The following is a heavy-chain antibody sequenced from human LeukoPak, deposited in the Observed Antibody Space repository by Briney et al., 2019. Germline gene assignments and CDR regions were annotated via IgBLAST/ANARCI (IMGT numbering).Heavy chain of an antibody. V-gene: IGHV4-30-2*01. Sequence: PSQTLSLTCAVSGGSISSGGYSWSWIRQPPGKGLEWIGYIYHSGSTYYNPSLKSRVTISVDRSKNQFSLKLSSVTAADTAVYYCARQELYDSSGYYNYWGQGTLVTVSS. D-gene: IGHD3-22*01. J-gene: IGHJ4*02. CDR1: GGSISSGGYS. CDR2: IYHSGST. CDR3: ARQELYDSSGYYNY.